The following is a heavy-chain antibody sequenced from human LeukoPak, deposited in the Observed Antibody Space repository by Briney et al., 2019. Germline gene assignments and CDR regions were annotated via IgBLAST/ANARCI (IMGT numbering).Heavy chain of an antibody. CDR1: GYTFTGYY. CDR2: INPNSGGT. CDR3: ARGGGGSDAFDI. D-gene: IGHD2-15*01. Sequence: GASVKVSCKASGYTFTGYYMHWVRRAPGQGLEWMGWINPNSGGTNYAQNFQGRVTMTRDTSISTAYMELSRLRSDDTAVYYCARGGGGSDAFDIWGQGTMVTVSS. J-gene: IGHJ3*02. V-gene: IGHV1-2*02.